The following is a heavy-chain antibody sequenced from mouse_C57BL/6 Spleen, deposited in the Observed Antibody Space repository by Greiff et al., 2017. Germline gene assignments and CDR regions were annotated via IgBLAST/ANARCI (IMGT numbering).Heavy chain of an antibody. CDR3: ASPDYYGSSFYAMDY. Sequence: QVQLQQPGAELVRPGTSVKLSCKASGYTFTSYWMHWVKQRPGQGLEWIGVIDPSDSYTNYNQKFKGKATLTVDTSSSTAYMQLSSLTSEDSAVYYCASPDYYGSSFYAMDYWGQGTSVTVSS. D-gene: IGHD1-1*01. CDR2: IDPSDSYT. J-gene: IGHJ4*01. CDR1: GYTFTSYW. V-gene: IGHV1-59*01.